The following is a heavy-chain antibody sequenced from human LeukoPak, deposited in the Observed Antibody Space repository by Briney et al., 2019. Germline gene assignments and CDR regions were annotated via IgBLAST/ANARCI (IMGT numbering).Heavy chain of an antibody. J-gene: IGHJ4*02. CDR1: GFTFGNNL. Sequence: SGGSLRLSCAASGFTFGNNLMHWVRQGPGKGLVWVSHINSDGNTIRYADSVKGRFTISRDNAKNTLYLQMNSLRAEDTAVYFCARDFSGAIDYWGRGTQVTVSS. D-gene: IGHD3-10*01. V-gene: IGHV3-74*01. CDR3: ARDFSGAIDY. CDR2: INSDGNTI.